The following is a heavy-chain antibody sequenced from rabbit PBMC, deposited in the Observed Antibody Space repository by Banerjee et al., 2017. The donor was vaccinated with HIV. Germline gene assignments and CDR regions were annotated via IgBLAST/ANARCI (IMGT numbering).Heavy chain of an antibody. J-gene: IGHJ3*01. CDR2: IYGGGGST. D-gene: IGHD4-2*01. CDR3: ARGDVGYAGWGYAPMDL. CDR1: GFDFSSSA. V-gene: IGHV1S40*01. Sequence: QSLEESGGDLVKPGASLKLSCKASGFDFSSSAMCWVRQAPGKRPEWIACIYGGGGSTYYASWAKGRFTISKTSSTTVTLQMTSLTAADTATYFCARGDVGYAGWGYAPMDLWGPGTLVTVS.